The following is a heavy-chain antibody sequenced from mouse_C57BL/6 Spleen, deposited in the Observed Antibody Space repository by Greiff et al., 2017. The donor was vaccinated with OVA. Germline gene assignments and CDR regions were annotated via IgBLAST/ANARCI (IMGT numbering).Heavy chain of an antibody. Sequence: QVHVKQSGAELVKPGASVKLSCKASGYTFTSYWMHWVKQRPGQGLEWIGMIHPNSGSTNYNEKFKSKATMTVDKSSSKAYMQLSSLTSEDSAVYYCARSGRDYFDYWGQGTTLTVSS. CDR3: ARSGRDYFDY. V-gene: IGHV1-64*01. CDR2: IHPNSGST. CDR1: GYTFTSYW. J-gene: IGHJ2*01.